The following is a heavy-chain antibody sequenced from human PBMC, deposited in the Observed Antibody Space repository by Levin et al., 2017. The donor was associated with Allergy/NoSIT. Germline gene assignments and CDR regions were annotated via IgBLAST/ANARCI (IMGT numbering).Heavy chain of an antibody. J-gene: IGHJ3*02. CDR2: FDPEDGET. V-gene: IGHV1-24*01. CDR1: GYTLTELS. D-gene: IGHD2-2*01. CDR3: ATAPIFVVVPAGSRSNAFDI. Sequence: GESLKISCKVSGYTLTELSMHWVRQAPGKGLEWMGGFDPEDGETIYAQKFQGRVTMTEDTSTDTAYMELSSLRSEDTAVYYCATAPIFVVVPAGSRSNAFDIWGQGTMVTVSS.